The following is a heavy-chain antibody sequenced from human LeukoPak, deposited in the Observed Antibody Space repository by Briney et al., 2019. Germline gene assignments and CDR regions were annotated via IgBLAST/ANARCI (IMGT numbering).Heavy chain of an antibody. CDR1: GFTFSTYS. CDR2: ISSRSTNT. V-gene: IGHV3-21*01. J-gene: IGHJ4*02. D-gene: IGHD2-15*01. CDR3: ARDHEGNCSGESCYLTPFDY. Sequence: GGSLRLSCAASGFTFSTYSMNCVRQAPGKGLEWVSSISSRSTNTDYSNTVEARFTISRYNVKNSLYLQMNSLRAEGRSVYYCARDHEGNCSGESCYLTPFDYWGQGTLVTVSS.